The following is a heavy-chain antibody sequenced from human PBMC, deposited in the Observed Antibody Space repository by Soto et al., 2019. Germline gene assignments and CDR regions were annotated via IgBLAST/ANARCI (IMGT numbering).Heavy chain of an antibody. Sequence: SGPTLVNPTQTLTLTCTFSGFSLTTSGVGVGWIRQPPGKALEWLALVYWNDEKHYSPSLKTRLTITKDTSRNQVGLTMTHVDPVDTATDYCARRCSGNYLYNYDYYGMDVWGQGTTVTVSS. CDR2: VYWNDEK. CDR3: ARRCSGNYLYNYDYYGMDV. D-gene: IGHD3-10*02. V-gene: IGHV2-5*01. CDR1: GFSLTTSGVG. J-gene: IGHJ6*02.